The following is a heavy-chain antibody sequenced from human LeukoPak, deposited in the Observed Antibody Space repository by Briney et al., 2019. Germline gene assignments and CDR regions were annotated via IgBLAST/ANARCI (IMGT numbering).Heavy chain of an antibody. CDR1: GFTFSSYS. D-gene: IGHD3-16*01. V-gene: IGHV3-21*01. Sequence: GGSLRLSCAASGFTFSSYSMNWVRQAPGKGLEWVSSISSSSSYIYYADSVKGRFTISRDNAKNSLYLQMNSLRAEDTAVYYCARDLMIPFGGVIDLWGQGTLVTVSS. J-gene: IGHJ5*02. CDR2: ISSSSSYI. CDR3: ARDLMIPFGGVIDL.